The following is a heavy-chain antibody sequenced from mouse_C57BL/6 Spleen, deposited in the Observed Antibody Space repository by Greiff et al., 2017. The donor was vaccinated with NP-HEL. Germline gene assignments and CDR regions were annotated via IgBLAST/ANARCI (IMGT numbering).Heavy chain of an antibody. V-gene: IGHV1-64*01. CDR3: AREAYYSNLFAY. CDR2: IHPNSGST. CDR1: GYTFTSYW. J-gene: IGHJ3*01. Sequence: VQLQQPGAELVKPGASVKLSCKASGYTFTSYWMHWVKQRPGQGLEWIGMIHPNSGSTNYNEKFKSKATLTVDKSSSTAYMQLSSLTSEDSAVYYCAREAYYSNLFAYWGQGTLVTVSA. D-gene: IGHD2-5*01.